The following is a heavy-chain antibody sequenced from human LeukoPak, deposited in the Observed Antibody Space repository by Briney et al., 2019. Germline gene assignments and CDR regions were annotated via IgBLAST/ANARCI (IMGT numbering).Heavy chain of an antibody. V-gene: IGHV3-23*01. CDR3: AKDIAAAGKGSWYFQH. CDR2: ISGSGGST. Sequence: GGSLRLSCAASGFTFSSYAMSWVRQAPGKGLEWVSAISGSGGSTYYADSVKGRFTISRDNSKNTLYLQMNSLRAEDTAVYYCAKDIAAAGKGSWYFQHWGQGTLVTVSS. J-gene: IGHJ1*01. D-gene: IGHD6-13*01. CDR1: GFTFSSYA.